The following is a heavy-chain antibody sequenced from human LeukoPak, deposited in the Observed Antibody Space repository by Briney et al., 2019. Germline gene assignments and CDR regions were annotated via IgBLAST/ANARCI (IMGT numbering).Heavy chain of an antibody. Sequence: SGPTLVNPTQTLTLTCTFSGFSLSTSGVGVGWIRQPPGKALEWLAPIYWDDDKRYSPSLKSRLTITKDSSKHQVVLIMTNMAPVNTATYYCARDITMVRGATGNWFDPWGQGTLVTVSS. J-gene: IGHJ5*02. CDR2: IYWDDDK. CDR1: GFSLSTSGVG. D-gene: IGHD3-10*01. V-gene: IGHV2-5*02. CDR3: ARDITMVRGATGNWFDP.